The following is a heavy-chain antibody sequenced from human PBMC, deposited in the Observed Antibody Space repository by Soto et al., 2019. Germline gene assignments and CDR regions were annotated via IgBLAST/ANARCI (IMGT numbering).Heavy chain of an antibody. V-gene: IGHV3-53*01. D-gene: IGHD5-18*01. CDR3: ARDDQRRKYSGMDV. CDR1: GFSVTNNY. J-gene: IGHJ6*02. Sequence: PGGSLRLSCAVSGFSVTNNYMSWVRQAPGKGLEWVSIIFSGGTTKYVDTVKGRFIISRDNTKNRLYLQMNSVRDEDTAVYFCARDDQRRKYSGMDVWGQGTTVTVSS. CDR2: IFSGGTT.